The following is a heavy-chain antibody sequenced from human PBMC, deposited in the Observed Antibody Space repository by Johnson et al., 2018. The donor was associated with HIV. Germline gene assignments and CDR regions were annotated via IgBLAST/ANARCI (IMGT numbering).Heavy chain of an antibody. CDR3: AKDGGRWSYSFDV. J-gene: IGHJ3*01. Sequence: QMQLVESGGGVVQPGGSLRLSCAASGFTFRSNGMHWVRQAPGKGLEWVTIIQYDGSDKAYADSVKGRFTVSRDNYKNTLYLQMNSLRGEDTAMYYCAKDGGRWSYSFDVWGQGTMVSVSS. CDR2: IQYDGSDK. V-gene: IGHV3-30*02. CDR1: GFTFRSNG. D-gene: IGHD3-16*01.